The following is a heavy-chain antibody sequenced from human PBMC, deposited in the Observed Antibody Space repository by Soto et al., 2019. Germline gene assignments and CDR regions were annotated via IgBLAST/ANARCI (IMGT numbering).Heavy chain of an antibody. Sequence: ASVKVSCKASGYTFTNYDINWVRQATGQGLEWMGWMNPDSGDTHSAQKFQGRVTMTRNISISTAYMELSSLRSQDKAVYYCARGSGLPRGYWGLGTLVTVSS. J-gene: IGHJ4*02. V-gene: IGHV1-8*01. CDR1: GYTFTNYD. CDR3: ARGSGLPRGY. CDR2: MNPDSGDT.